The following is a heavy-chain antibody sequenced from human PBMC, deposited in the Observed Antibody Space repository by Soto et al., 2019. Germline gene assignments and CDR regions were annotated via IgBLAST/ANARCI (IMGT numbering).Heavy chain of an antibody. CDR2: IIPIFGTA. CDR3: ARDKGTYYDFWSGYYSSHRSRDTYVIDV. D-gene: IGHD3-3*01. J-gene: IGHJ6*02. Sequence: GASVKVSCKASGGTFSSYAISWVRQAPGQGLEWMGGIIPIFGTANYAQKFQGRVTITADESTSTAYMELSSLRSEDTAVYYCARDKGTYYDFWSGYYSSHRSRDTYVIDVWAQRTTVTGSS. V-gene: IGHV1-69*13. CDR1: GGTFSSYA.